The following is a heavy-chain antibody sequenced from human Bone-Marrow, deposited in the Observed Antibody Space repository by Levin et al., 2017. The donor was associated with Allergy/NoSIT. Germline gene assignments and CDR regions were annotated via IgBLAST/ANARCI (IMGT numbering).Heavy chain of an antibody. CDR1: GFTFSGSA. J-gene: IGHJ4*02. D-gene: IGHD4-17*01. CDR2: IRSKANSYAT. V-gene: IGHV3-73*01. CDR3: TRPVTTSDY. Sequence: GGSLRLSCAASGFTFSGSAMHWVRQASGKGLEWVGRIRSKANSYATAYAASVKGRFTISRDDSKNTAYLQMNSLKTEDTAVYYCTRPVTTSDYWGQGTLVTVSS.